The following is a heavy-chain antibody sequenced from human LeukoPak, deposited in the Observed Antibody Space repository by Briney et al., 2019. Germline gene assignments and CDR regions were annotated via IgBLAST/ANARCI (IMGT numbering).Heavy chain of an antibody. D-gene: IGHD1-26*01. J-gene: IGHJ4*02. CDR2: TSSSSSTI. CDR3: ARDGFFFSGSYYGHFDY. Sequence: GGSLRLSCAASGFSFSSYSMNWVRQAPGKGLEWISYTSSSSSTIFYADSVKGRFTISRDNAKNSVFLQMNSLRDEDTAVYYCARDGFFFSGSYYGHFDYWGQGTLVTVSS. V-gene: IGHV3-48*02. CDR1: GFSFSSYS.